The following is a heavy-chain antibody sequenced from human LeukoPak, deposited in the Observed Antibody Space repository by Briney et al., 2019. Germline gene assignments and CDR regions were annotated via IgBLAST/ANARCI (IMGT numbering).Heavy chain of an antibody. D-gene: IGHD3-9*01. Sequence: PSETLSLTCTVSGYSISSGYYWGWIRQPPGKGLEWIGSIYHSGSTYYNPSLKSRVTISVDTSKNQFSLKLSSVTAADTAVYYCARHRVSPQSKYYDILTGYPDYWGQGTLVTVSS. CDR3: ARHRVSPQSKYYDILTGYPDY. J-gene: IGHJ4*02. CDR1: GYSISSGYY. CDR2: IYHSGST. V-gene: IGHV4-38-2*02.